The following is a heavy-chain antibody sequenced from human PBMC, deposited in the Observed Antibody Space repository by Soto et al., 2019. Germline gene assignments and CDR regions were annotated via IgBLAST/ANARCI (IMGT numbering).Heavy chain of an antibody. CDR1: RSR. CDR3: AIRASSRHS. CDR2: INSGSSSI. V-gene: IGHV3-48*01. J-gene: IGHJ5*01. Sequence: RSRRKWVRQKTEKGLEWISYINSGSSSIYYSDSVKGRFTISRDNAKNSLFLQMNILIAEDTAIKYCAIRASSRHSCGNGILVSAS.